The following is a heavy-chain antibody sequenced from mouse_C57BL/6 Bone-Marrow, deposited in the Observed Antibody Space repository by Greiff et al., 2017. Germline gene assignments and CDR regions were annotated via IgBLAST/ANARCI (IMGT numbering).Heavy chain of an antibody. Sequence: EVKLVESGGGLVQPGGSLKLSCAASGFTFSDYYMYWVRQTPEKRLEWVAYISNGGGSTYYPDTVKGRFTISRDNAKNTLYLQMSRLKSEDTAMYYCARRGVVAPGYYAMDYWGQGTSVTVSS. J-gene: IGHJ4*01. V-gene: IGHV5-12*01. CDR3: ARRGVVAPGYYAMDY. CDR1: GFTFSDYY. D-gene: IGHD1-1*01. CDR2: ISNGGGST.